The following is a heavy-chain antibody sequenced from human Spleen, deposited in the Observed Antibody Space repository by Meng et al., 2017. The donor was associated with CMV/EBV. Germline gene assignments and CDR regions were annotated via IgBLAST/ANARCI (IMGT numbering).Heavy chain of an antibody. CDR3: ARGPVIFGVVIPKRGFDY. CDR1: GYFISSGYS. CDR2: IDQSGTT. V-gene: IGHV4-38-2*02. J-gene: IGHJ4*02. D-gene: IGHD3-3*01. Sequence: SETLSLTCSVSGYFISSGYSWGWIRQPPGKGLEWMGNIDQSGTTYYNPSLKSRVTISVDTSKNQFSLKLSSVTAADTAVYYCARGPVIFGVVIPKRGFDYWGQGTLVTVSS.